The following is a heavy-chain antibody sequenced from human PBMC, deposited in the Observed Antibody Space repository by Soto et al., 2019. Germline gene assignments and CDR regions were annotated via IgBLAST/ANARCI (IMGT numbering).Heavy chain of an antibody. CDR3: TTDSGMSPYSFDY. D-gene: IGHD1-26*01. CDR2: IMSKTDGGTT. Sequence: GGSLRLSCATSGFTFSKAWVVWVRQAPGKGLEWVGRIMSKTDGGTTDYAAPVKGRFTISRDDSKSTLYLQMNSLKTEDTAFYYCTTDSGMSPYSFDYWGQGTLVTVHS. CDR1: GFTFSKAW. V-gene: IGHV3-15*01. J-gene: IGHJ4*02.